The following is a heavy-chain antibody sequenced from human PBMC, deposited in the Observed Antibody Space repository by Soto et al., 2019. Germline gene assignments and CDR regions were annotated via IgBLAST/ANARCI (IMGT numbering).Heavy chain of an antibody. CDR1: GGSFSSYT. CDR2: IIPILGIA. CDR3: ARDRGQAGYEHYY. D-gene: IGHD5-12*01. J-gene: IGHJ4*02. Sequence: QVQLVQSGAEVKKPGSSVKVSCKASGGSFSSYTISWVRQAPGQGLEWMGRIIPILGIANYAQKFQGRVTITADKSTSTAYMELSSLRSEVTAVYYCARDRGQAGYEHYYWGQGTLVTVSS. V-gene: IGHV1-69*08.